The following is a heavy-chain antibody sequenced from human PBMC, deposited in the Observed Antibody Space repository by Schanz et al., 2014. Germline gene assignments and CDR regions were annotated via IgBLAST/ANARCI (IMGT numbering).Heavy chain of an antibody. V-gene: IGHV1-18*01. Sequence: QVQLVQSGAEVKKPGASVKVSCKASGYTFISYGIKWVRQAPGQGLEWMGWISAYNGHTDYAQKLQGRVTLTTDTSTSTAYMELRNLRSDDTALYYCARGGYSSGWYDRDIAHFDYWGQGTLVTVSS. J-gene: IGHJ4*02. CDR2: ISAYNGHT. CDR1: GYTFISYG. CDR3: ARGGYSSGWYDRDIAHFDY. D-gene: IGHD6-19*01.